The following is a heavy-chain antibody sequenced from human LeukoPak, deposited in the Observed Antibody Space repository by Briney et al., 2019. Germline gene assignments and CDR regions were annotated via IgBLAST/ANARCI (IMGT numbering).Heavy chain of an antibody. Sequence: GGSLRLSCAASGFTFSSYAMNWVRQAPGKGLEWVSGIGSSGGSTYYAGSVKGRFTISRDNSANTLYVQMRSLRAEDTAVYYCAKWSGEYGMDVWGQGTTVTVSS. V-gene: IGHV3-23*01. CDR2: IGSSGGST. D-gene: IGHD3-10*01. J-gene: IGHJ6*02. CDR3: AKWSGEYGMDV. CDR1: GFTFSSYA.